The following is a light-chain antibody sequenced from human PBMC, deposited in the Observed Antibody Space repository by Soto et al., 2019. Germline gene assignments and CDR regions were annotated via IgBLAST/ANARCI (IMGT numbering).Light chain of an antibody. CDR1: SSSIGSNY. V-gene: IGLV1-47*01. CDR2: RNN. CDR3: AAWDDSLSAYV. Sequence: HSVLTQPPSASGTPGEMVTISCSGRSSSIGSNYVYWYQQLPGTAPKLLVYRNNQRPSGVPDRFSGSKYGTSASLAISGLRSEDEAEYYCAAWDDSLSAYVFGGGTKVTVL. J-gene: IGLJ1*01.